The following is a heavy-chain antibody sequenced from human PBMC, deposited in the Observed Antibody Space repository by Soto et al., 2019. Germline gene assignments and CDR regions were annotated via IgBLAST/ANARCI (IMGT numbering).Heavy chain of an antibody. J-gene: IGHJ4*02. D-gene: IGHD2-15*01. CDR1: GYTFTSYA. CDR3: AREICSGGSCGGAFDY. V-gene: IGHV1-3*01. Sequence: ASVKVSCKASGYTFTSYAMHWVRQAPGQRLEWMGWINAGNGNTKYSQKFQGRVTITRDTSASTAYMELSSLRSEDTAVYYCAREICSGGSCGGAFDYWGQGTLVTVSS. CDR2: INAGNGNT.